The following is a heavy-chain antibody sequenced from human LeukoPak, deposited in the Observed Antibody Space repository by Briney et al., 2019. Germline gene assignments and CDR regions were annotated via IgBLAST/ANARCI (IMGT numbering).Heavy chain of an antibody. CDR2: IYYSGST. Sequence: SQTLSLTCTVSGGSVSSGSYYWSWIRQPPGKGLEWIGYIYYSGSTNYNPSLKSRVTISVDTSKNQFSLKLSSVTAADTAVYYCARAASGGGLDYWGQGTLVTVSS. D-gene: IGHD2-15*01. J-gene: IGHJ4*02. V-gene: IGHV4-61*01. CDR3: ARAASGGGLDY. CDR1: GGSVSSGSYY.